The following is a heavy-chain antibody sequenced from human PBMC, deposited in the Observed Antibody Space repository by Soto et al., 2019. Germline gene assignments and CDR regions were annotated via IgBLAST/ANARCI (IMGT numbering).Heavy chain of an antibody. V-gene: IGHV3-30*18. CDR3: AKDVTFDFWSGRTYYFDY. Sequence: QVQLVESRGGVVQPGRSLRLSCAASGFTFSSYGMHWVRQAPGKGLEWVAVISYDGSNKYYADSVKGRFTISRDNSKNTLYLQMNSLRAEDTAVYYCAKDVTFDFWSGRTYYFDYWGQGTLVTVSS. CDR1: GFTFSSYG. CDR2: ISYDGSNK. J-gene: IGHJ4*02. D-gene: IGHD3-3*01.